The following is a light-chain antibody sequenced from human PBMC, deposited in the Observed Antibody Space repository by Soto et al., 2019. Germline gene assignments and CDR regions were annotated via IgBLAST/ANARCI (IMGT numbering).Light chain of an antibody. CDR2: DTS. V-gene: IGKV3-20*01. CDR3: QQYGSSPLT. CDR1: QSVSTY. J-gene: IGKJ4*01. Sequence: EIVLTQSPGTLSLSVGERVTLSCRASQSVSTYLAWYQQTPGQAPRLLIYDTSNRATGTPDRFSGSGSGTDFTLTISSVEPAEFTVYYCQQYGSSPLTVGGGTTVEIK.